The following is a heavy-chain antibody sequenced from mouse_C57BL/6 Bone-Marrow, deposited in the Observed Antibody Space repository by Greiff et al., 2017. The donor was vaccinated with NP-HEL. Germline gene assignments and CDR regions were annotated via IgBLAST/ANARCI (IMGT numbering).Heavy chain of an antibody. CDR1: GYTFTDYY. V-gene: IGHV1-26*01. CDR2: INPNNGGT. J-gene: IGHJ1*03. Sequence: EVQLQQSGPELVKPGASVKISCKASGYTFTDYYMNWVKQSHGKSLEWIGDINPNNGGTSYNQKFKGKATLTVDKSSSTAYMELRSLTSEDSAVYYCARRDGSSYVWYFDVWGTGTTVTVSS. D-gene: IGHD1-1*01. CDR3: ARRDGSSYVWYFDV.